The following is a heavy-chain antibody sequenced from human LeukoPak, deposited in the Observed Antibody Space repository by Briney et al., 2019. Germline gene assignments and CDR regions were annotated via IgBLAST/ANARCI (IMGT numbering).Heavy chain of an antibody. V-gene: IGHV3-64*01. CDR1: GFTFSSYA. CDR3: ARDYNGTWPKAIDY. CDR2: ISHNGGST. J-gene: IGHJ4*02. Sequence: GGSLRLSCAASGFTFSSYAMHWVRQAPGRGLEYVSAISHNGGSTYYANSVKGRFTISRDNSKNTLYLQMGSPRVEDMAVYYCARDYNGTWPKAIDYWGQGTLVSVSS. D-gene: IGHD2-8*01.